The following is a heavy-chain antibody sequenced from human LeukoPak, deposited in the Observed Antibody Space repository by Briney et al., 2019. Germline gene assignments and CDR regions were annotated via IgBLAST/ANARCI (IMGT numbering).Heavy chain of an antibody. V-gene: IGHV2-5*02. D-gene: IGHD4-23*01. J-gene: IGHJ4*02. CDR1: GFSLSTNGVG. CDR3: AHSCGGGNSAYFDY. CDR2: IYWDDDK. Sequence: SGPTLVKPTQTLTLTCTFSGFSLSTNGVGVGWIRQPPGKALEWLALIYWDDDKRYSPSLKSRLTITKDTSKNQVVLTMTNMDPVDTATYYCAHSCGGGNSAYFDYWGQGTLGTVSS.